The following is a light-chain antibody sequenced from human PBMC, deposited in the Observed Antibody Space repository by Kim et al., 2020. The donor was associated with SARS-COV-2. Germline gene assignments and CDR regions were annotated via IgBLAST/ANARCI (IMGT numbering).Light chain of an antibody. CDR3: QSYDSSDPWV. CDR2: EDN. CDR1: SGSMASNY. V-gene: IGLV6-57*03. J-gene: IGLJ3*02. Sequence: NTVPRSYTRSSGSMASNYVQWHQQRPGSAPTTVIYEDNQRPSGVPDRFSGSIDSSSSAASLTISGLKTEDEADYYCQSYDSSDPWVFGGGTQLTVL.